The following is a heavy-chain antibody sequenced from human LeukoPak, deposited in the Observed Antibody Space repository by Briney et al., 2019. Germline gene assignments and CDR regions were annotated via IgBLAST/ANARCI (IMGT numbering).Heavy chain of an antibody. Sequence: SQTLSLTCAVSGGSISSGGYSWSWIRQPPGKGLEWIGYIYHSGSTYYNPSLKSRVTISVDRSKNQFSLKLSSVTAADTAVYYCARRGGPYGDYNYWGQGTLVTVSS. J-gene: IGHJ4*02. CDR3: ARRGGPYGDYNY. CDR1: GGSISSGGYS. D-gene: IGHD4-17*01. CDR2: IYHSGST. V-gene: IGHV4-30-2*01.